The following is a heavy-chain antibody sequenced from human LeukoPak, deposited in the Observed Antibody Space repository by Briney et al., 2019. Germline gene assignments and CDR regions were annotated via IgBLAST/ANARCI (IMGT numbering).Heavy chain of an antibody. CDR1: GYTFTNHG. V-gene: IGHV1-18*01. CDR2: ISAYNGNT. Sequence: GASVKVSCKASGYTFTNHGITWVRQAPGQGLEWMGWISAYNGNTNYAQKLQGRVTMTTDTSTSTAYMELRSLRSDDTAVYYCARAGPNSGLLWADYWGQGTLVTVSS. D-gene: IGHD3-10*01. CDR3: ARAGPNSGLLWADY. J-gene: IGHJ4*02.